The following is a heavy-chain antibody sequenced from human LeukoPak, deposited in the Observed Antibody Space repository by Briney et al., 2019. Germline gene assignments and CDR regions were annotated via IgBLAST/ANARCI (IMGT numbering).Heavy chain of an antibody. D-gene: IGHD6-13*01. CDR2: ISLDGVST. J-gene: IGHJ4*02. CDR3: AKDWGVAAAGSLDY. V-gene: IGHV3-43*01. Sequence: GRSLRLSCAASGFTFDDYTMHWVRQAPGKGLEWVSLISLDGVSTYYADSVKGRFTISRDNSKNSLYLQMDSLRTEDTALYYCAKDWGVAAAGSLDYWGQGTLVTVSS. CDR1: GFTFDDYT.